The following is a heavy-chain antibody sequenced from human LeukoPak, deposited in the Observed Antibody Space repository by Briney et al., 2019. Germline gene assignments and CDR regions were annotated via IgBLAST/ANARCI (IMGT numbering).Heavy chain of an antibody. V-gene: IGHV3-21*01. Sequence: GGSLRLSCAASGFTFSSYSMNWVRQAPGKGLEWVSSISSSSSYIYYADSVKGRFTISRDNAKNSLYLQMNSLRAEDTAVYYCARDRQNEPVLLWFGEYRRYYYYGMDVWGQGTTVTVSS. CDR1: GFTFSSYS. D-gene: IGHD3-10*01. J-gene: IGHJ6*02. CDR2: ISSSSSYI. CDR3: ARDRQNEPVLLWFGEYRRYYYYGMDV.